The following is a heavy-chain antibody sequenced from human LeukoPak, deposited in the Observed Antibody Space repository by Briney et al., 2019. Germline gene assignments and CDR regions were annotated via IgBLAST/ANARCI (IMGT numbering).Heavy chain of an antibody. V-gene: IGHV4-4*07. CDR1: GGFINSYY. Sequence: SETLSLTCTVSGGFINSYYWTWVRQPAGKGLEWVGRIFANGTTQYSPSLKSRVTMSANLSKNQFSLKLNSLTAADTGVYYCARSVANSDYWGQGILATVSS. J-gene: IGHJ4*02. CDR3: ARSVANSDY. CDR2: IFANGTT. D-gene: IGHD5-12*01.